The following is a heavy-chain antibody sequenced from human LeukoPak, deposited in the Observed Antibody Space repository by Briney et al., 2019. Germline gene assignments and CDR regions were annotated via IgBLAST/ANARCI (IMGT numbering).Heavy chain of an antibody. CDR2: IYHTGST. J-gene: IGHJ5*02. V-gene: IGHV4-30-2*01. Sequence: SETLSLTCTVSGASTSSGTYSWSWIRQPPGEGLEWIGYIYHTGSTYYNPSLKGRVTISVDSSKNQFSLNLNFVTAADTALYYCARGDGSGSGRWFDPWGQGTLITVSS. CDR3: ARGDGSGSGRWFDP. D-gene: IGHD3-10*01. CDR1: GASTSSGTYS.